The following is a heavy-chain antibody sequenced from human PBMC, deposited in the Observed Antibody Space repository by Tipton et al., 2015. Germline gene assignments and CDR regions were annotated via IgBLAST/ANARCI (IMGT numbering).Heavy chain of an antibody. CDR1: GGSFSGYY. CDR2: IHQSGST. CDR3: ARGGGVQYCNGMDV. Sequence: TLSLTCAVFGGSFSGYYWTWIRQPPRKGLEWIGEIHQSGSTNYNPSLKSRVTISVDTSKNQFSLKLRSVTAADTAVYYCARGGGVQYCNGMDVWGQGTTVTVSS. J-gene: IGHJ6*02. V-gene: IGHV4-34*01. D-gene: IGHD2/OR15-2a*01.